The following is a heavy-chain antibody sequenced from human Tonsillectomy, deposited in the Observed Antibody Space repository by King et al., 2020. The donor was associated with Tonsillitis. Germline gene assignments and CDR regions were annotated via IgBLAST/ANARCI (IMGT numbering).Heavy chain of an antibody. V-gene: IGHV1-2*02. CDR3: ARKNSISSAEKHWFDP. CDR1: GYTFTGYY. Sequence: QLVQSGAEVKKPGASVKVSCKASGYTFTGYYMHWVRQAPGQGPEWMGWINPNSGGTNYAQKFQGRVTMTRDTSISTAYMELRRLRSDDTAVYYCARKNSISSAEKHWFDPWGQGTLVTVSS. J-gene: IGHJ5*02. D-gene: IGHD6-13*01. CDR2: INPNSGGT.